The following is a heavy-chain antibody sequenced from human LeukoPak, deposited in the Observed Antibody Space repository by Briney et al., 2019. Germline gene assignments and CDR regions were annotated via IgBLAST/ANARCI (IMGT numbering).Heavy chain of an antibody. CDR1: GGSFSGYY. V-gene: IGHV4-34*01. CDR2: INHSGST. D-gene: IGHD4-17*01. Sequence: SETLSLTCAVYGGSFSGYYWSWIRQPPGKGLEWIGEINHSGSTNYNPSLKSRVTISVDTSKNQFSLKLSSVTAADTAVYYCARDLSYGDYVSSDAFDIWGQGTMVTVSS. J-gene: IGHJ3*02. CDR3: ARDLSYGDYVSSDAFDI.